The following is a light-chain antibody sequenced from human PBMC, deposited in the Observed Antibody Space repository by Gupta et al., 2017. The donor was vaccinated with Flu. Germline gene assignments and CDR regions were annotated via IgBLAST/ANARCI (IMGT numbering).Light chain of an antibody. CDR3: GTWDSSLSAAV. CDR2: EDN. Sequence: QSVLTQPPSVSAAPGQKVTISCSGSSSNIGDKYLSWYKKVPGTAPKLLIYEDNKRPSGIPDRFSGSKSGTSATLGITGLQTGDEVEYYCGTWDSSLSAAVFGGGTKLTVL. J-gene: IGLJ3*02. CDR1: SSNIGDKY. V-gene: IGLV1-51*02.